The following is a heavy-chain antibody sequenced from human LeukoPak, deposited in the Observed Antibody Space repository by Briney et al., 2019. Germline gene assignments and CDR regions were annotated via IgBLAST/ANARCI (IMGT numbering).Heavy chain of an antibody. V-gene: IGHV1-8*01. D-gene: IGHD3-22*01. J-gene: IGHJ3*02. Sequence: ASVKVSCKASGYTFTCYDINWVRQATGQGLEWMGWMNPNSGNTGYAQKFQGRVTMTRNTSISTAYMELSSLRSEDTAVYYCASRDSSGYYYDAFDIWGQGTMVTVSS. CDR2: MNPNSGNT. CDR3: ASRDSSGYYYDAFDI. CDR1: GYTFTCYD.